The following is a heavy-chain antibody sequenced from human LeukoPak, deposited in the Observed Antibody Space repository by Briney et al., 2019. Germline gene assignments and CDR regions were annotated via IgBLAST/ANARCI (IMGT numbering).Heavy chain of an antibody. V-gene: IGHV1-69*13. D-gene: IGHD2-2*01. CDR1: GGTFSSYA. J-gene: IGHJ5*02. Sequence: SVTVSCTASGGTFSSYAISWVRQAPGQGLEWMGGIIPIFGTANYAQKFQGRVTITADESTSTAYMELSSLRSEDTAVYYCARLQYCSGTSRYWFDPWGQGTLVTVPS. CDR2: IIPIFGTA. CDR3: ARLQYCSGTSRYWFDP.